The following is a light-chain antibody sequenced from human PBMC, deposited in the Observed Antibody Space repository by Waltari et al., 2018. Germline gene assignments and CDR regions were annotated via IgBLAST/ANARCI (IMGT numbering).Light chain of an antibody. J-gene: IGKJ4*01. Sequence: IRMTQSPSSFSASTGDRVTITCRASQGISSYLAWYQQKPGKAPKLLIYAASTLQSGVPSRFSGSGSGTDFTLTISCLQSEDFATYYCQQYYSYPLTFGGGTKVEIK. CDR2: AAS. CDR1: QGISSY. V-gene: IGKV1-8*01. CDR3: QQYYSYPLT.